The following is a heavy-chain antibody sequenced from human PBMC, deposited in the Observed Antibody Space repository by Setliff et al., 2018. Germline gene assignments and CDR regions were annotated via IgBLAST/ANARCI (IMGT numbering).Heavy chain of an antibody. CDR3: ARGRGPDIVVTIPGDY. V-gene: IGHV1-18*01. Sequence: ASVKVSCKTSGHNFITLGINWVRQAPGQGLEWVGWISPYSGKTDYAQKFQDRVIMTIDSATTTAYMELKTLRSDDTAVYYCARGRGPDIVVTIPGDYWGQGTQVTVSS. CDR2: ISPYSGKT. J-gene: IGHJ4*02. CDR1: GHNFITLG. D-gene: IGHD2-15*01.